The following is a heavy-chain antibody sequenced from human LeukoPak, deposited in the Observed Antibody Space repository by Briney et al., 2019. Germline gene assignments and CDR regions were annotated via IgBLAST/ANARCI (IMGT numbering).Heavy chain of an antibody. D-gene: IGHD3-16*01. Sequence: TAQSLTLSCEVSGITVSRYAMGWVCQAPGQWLEWDSAISASGANIYHADVVKGRFPISRDNYKNSLYLQMNSLRVEDTAVYYCASGGVVYGACCDFWGQGTLVTVSS. V-gene: IGHV3-23*01. CDR1: GITVSRYA. CDR3: ASGGVVYGACCDF. CDR2: ISASGANI. J-gene: IGHJ4*02.